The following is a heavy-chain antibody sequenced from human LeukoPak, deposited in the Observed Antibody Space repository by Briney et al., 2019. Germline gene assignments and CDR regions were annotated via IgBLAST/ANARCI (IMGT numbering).Heavy chain of an antibody. CDR2: ISSSSSYI. Sequence: GGSLRLSCAASGFTFSSYSMNWVRQAPGKGLEWVSSISSSSSYIYYADSVKGRFTISRDNAKNSLYLQMNSLRAEDTAVCYCAVVVITPGRAFDIWGQGTMVTVSS. CDR1: GFTFSSYS. J-gene: IGHJ3*02. CDR3: AVVVITPGRAFDI. D-gene: IGHD3-22*01. V-gene: IGHV3-21*01.